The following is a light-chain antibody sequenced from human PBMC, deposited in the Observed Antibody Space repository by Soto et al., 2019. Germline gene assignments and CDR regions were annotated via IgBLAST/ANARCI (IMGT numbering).Light chain of an antibody. CDR3: QKYDNSPIT. CDR1: QIISSSF. Sequence: EIVLTPSPGIFSLSPVERASLSCGASQIISSSFLAWYQQEPGQAPRLLIYGASSRATGIPDRFSVTGSETDFTLTISRLEPEDFAVYYCQKYDNSPITCGQGTRLAIK. V-gene: IGKV3-20*01. J-gene: IGKJ5*01. CDR2: GAS.